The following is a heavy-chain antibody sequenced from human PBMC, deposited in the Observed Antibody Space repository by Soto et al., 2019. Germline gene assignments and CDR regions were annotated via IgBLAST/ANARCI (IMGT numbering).Heavy chain of an antibody. CDR2: IKHEGGEK. V-gene: IGHV3-7*01. D-gene: IGHD3-10*01. J-gene: IGHJ4*02. CDR3: AYGGYFYNH. CDR1: GFTFSSYW. Sequence: EVQLVESGGGLVQTGGSLRLSCAASGFTFSSYWMSLVSQAPGKGLEWVANIKHEGGEKYYVDSVKGRFTISRDNAKNSLYLQMNSLRAEDTAVYYCAYGGYFYNHWGQGTLVTVSS.